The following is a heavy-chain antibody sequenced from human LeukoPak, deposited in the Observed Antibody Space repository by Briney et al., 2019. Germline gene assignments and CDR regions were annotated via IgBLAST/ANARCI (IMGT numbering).Heavy chain of an antibody. CDR3: ARGSAGYSGYDVGFYYFDY. D-gene: IGHD5-12*01. CDR1: GGTFSSYA. J-gene: IGHJ4*02. V-gene: IGHV1-69*05. CDR2: IIPIVGTA. Sequence: SVKVSCKASGGTFSSYAISWVRQAPGQGLEWMGGIIPIVGTANYAQKFQGRVTITTDESTSTAYMELSSLRSEDTAVYYCARGSAGYSGYDVGFYYFDYWGQGTLVTVSS.